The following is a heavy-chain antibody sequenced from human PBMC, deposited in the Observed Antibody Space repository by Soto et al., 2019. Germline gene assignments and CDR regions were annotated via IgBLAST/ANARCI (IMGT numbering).Heavy chain of an antibody. Sequence: QITLKESGPTLVRPTQTLTLTCAFSGFSLSTSGVGVGWIRQPPGKALEWLAVIYWDDSKHYSPSLRSRLNITNATSKNQVVLTMTNMDPMDTGTYFCAHKGPEDWPLDYWGQGTLVTVSS. CDR2: IYWDDSK. CDR1: GFSLSTSGVG. CDR3: AHKGPEDWPLDY. D-gene: IGHD3-9*01. V-gene: IGHV2-5*02. J-gene: IGHJ4*02.